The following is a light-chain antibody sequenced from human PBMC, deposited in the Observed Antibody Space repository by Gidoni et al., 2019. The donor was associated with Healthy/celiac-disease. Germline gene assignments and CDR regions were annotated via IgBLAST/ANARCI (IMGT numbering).Light chain of an antibody. CDR1: SSTIGAGYD. V-gene: IGLV1-40*01. CDR2: VNR. J-gene: IGLJ3*02. Sequence: QSVLTQPPSVSGAPGQRVTISCTGSSSTIGAGYDVHWYQQLPGTAPKLLIYVNRNRPSGVPDRFSGSKSGTSASLAITGRQAEDEADYYCQSYDSSLSGSVCGGGTKLTVL. CDR3: QSYDSSLSGSV.